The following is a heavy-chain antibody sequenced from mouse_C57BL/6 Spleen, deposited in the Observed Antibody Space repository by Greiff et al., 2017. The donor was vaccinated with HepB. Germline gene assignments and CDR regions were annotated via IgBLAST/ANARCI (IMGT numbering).Heavy chain of an antibody. CDR2: INPNYGTT. CDR1: GYSFTDYN. CDR3: APTGTRSWFAY. J-gene: IGHJ3*01. D-gene: IGHD4-1*02. Sequence: VQLKESGPELVKPGASVKISCKASGYSFTDYNMNWVKQRNGKSLEWIGVINPNYGTTSYNQKFKGKATLTVDQSSSTAYMQLNSLTSEDSAVYYCAPTGTRSWFAYWGQGTLVTVSA. V-gene: IGHV1-39*01.